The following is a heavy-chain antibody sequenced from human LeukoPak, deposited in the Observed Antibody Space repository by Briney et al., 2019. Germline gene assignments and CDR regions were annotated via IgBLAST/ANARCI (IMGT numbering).Heavy chain of an antibody. D-gene: IGHD3-16*02. CDR2: ISSSGNYI. J-gene: IGHJ1*01. CDR3: ASAQGGVILPDYFHH. V-gene: IGHV3-21*01. CDR1: GFTFSSYN. Sequence: PGGSLRLSCAASGFTFSSYNMNWVRQAPGKGLEWVSSISSSGNYIYYADSLKGRFTISRDNAKSSLYLQMNSLRADDTAVYSCASAQGGVILPDYFHHWGQGTLVTVSS.